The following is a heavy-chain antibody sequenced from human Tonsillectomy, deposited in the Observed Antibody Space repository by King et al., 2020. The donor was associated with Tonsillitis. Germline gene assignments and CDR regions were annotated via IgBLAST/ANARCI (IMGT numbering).Heavy chain of an antibody. CDR1: GFTFSSYG. J-gene: IGHJ6*02. V-gene: IGHV3-30*02. CDR3: AKTDTQFYYYYGVDV. Sequence: VQLVESGGGVVQPGGYLRLSCAASGFTFSSYGMHWVRQATGEGLEWVTFIRYDGNNKYYADSVKGRFTISRDNSKNTLYLQMNSLRAEDTAVYYCAKTDTQFYYYYGVDVWGQGTTVTVSS. CDR2: IRYDGNNK. D-gene: IGHD4-11*01.